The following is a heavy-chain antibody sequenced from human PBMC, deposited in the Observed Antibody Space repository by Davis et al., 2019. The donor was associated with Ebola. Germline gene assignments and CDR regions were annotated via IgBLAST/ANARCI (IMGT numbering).Heavy chain of an antibody. CDR3: ARVPFRRTGNQYYYGMDV. D-gene: IGHD1-1*01. Sequence: AASVKVSCKASGGTFSSYAISWVRQAPGQGLEWMGGIIPIFGTANYAQKFQGRVTITADESTSTAYMELSSLRSEDTAVYYCARVPFRRTGNQYYYGMDVWGQGTTVTVSS. J-gene: IGHJ6*02. V-gene: IGHV1-69*13. CDR1: GGTFSSYA. CDR2: IIPIFGTA.